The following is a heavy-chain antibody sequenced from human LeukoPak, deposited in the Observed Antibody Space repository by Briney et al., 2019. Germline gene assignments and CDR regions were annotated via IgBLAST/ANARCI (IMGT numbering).Heavy chain of an antibody. Sequence: ASVKVSCKASGGTFSSYAINWVRQAPGQGLEWMGRIIPILGIANYAQKFQGRVTITADKSTSTAYMELSSLRSEDTAVYYCARGGGYSGYDYFDYWGRGTLVTVSS. D-gene: IGHD5-12*01. V-gene: IGHV1-69*04. CDR3: ARGGGYSGYDYFDY. CDR2: IIPILGIA. CDR1: GGTFSSYA. J-gene: IGHJ4*02.